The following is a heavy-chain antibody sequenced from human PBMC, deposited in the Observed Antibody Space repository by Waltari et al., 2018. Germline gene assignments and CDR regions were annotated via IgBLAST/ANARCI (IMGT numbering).Heavy chain of an antibody. CDR1: GFTFSSYS. CDR2: ISSSSSYI. Sequence: EVQLVESGGGLVKPGGSLRLSCAASGFTFSSYSMNWVRQAPGKGLRWVSSISSSSSYIYYADSVKGRFTISRDNAKNSLYLQMNSLRAEDTAVYYCAREDPYYYDSSGMGYWGQGTLVTVSS. CDR3: AREDPYYYDSSGMGY. D-gene: IGHD3-22*01. V-gene: IGHV3-21*01. J-gene: IGHJ4*02.